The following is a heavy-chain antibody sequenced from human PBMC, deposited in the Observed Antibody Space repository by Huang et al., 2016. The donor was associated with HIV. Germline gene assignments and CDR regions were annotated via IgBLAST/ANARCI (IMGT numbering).Heavy chain of an antibody. J-gene: IGHJ4*02. V-gene: IGHV3-30*18. CDR3: AKESRWYSDLDN. CDR1: GFNFNTFG. D-gene: IGHD2-15*01. CDR2: ISYDGSSG. Sequence: QVQLVQSGGGVVQPGRSLRLSCVASGFNFNTFGMHWVRQAPGKGLGWVAVISYDGSSGRYAESGKGRFTMSRDNPMDTLYLQMNSLRPDDTAVYYCAKESRWYSDLDNWGQGTLVTVSS.